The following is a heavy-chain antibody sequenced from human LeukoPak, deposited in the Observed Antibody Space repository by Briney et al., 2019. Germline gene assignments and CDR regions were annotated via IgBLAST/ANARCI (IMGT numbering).Heavy chain of an antibody. V-gene: IGHV3-73*01. CDR1: GFTFSGSA. CDR2: IRSKANSYAT. D-gene: IGHD5-18*01. CDR3: TSAWIQLWNSDAFDI. Sequence: PGGSLRLSCAASGFTFSGSAMHWVRQASGKGLEWVGRIRSKANSYATAYAASVKGRFTISRDDSKNTAYLQMNSLKTEDTAVYYCTSAWIQLWNSDAFDIWGQGTMVTVSS. J-gene: IGHJ3*02.